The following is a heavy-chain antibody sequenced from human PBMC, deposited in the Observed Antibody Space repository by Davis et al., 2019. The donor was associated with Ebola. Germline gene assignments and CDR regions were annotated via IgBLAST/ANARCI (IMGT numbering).Heavy chain of an antibody. Sequence: MPSETLSPTSAAHCASFSGYNWSWIRQPPGKGLERIGEINHSGSTNYNPSLKSRVTISVVTSKNQFSLKLCSVTAAETVVYYCASGLGVGAWFEPWGQRTLVTVSS. CDR1: CASFSGYN. D-gene: IGHD2-8*01. CDR3: ASGLGVGAWFEP. CDR2: INHSGST. J-gene: IGHJ5*02. V-gene: IGHV4-34*01.